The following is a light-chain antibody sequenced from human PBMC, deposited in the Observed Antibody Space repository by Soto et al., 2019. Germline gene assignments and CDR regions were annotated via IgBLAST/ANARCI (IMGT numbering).Light chain of an antibody. Sequence: QSVLTQPASVSGSPGQSITISCTGTSSDVGGYNYVSWYQQHPGKAPKLMIYDVRIRPSGVFNRFSGSKSVNTASLTISGLQAEDEADYYCSSYTSISTYVFGTGTKVTVL. V-gene: IGLV2-14*01. CDR1: SSDVGGYNY. J-gene: IGLJ1*01. CDR2: DVR. CDR3: SSYTSISTYV.